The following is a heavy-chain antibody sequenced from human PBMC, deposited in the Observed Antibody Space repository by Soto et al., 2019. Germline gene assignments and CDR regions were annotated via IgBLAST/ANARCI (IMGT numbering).Heavy chain of an antibody. CDR2: ISGGGDTT. V-gene: IGHV3-23*01. CDR3: AKGRGGSGSLTPRVDF. D-gene: IGHD3-10*01. Sequence: EVQLLESGGGLVQPGGSLRLSCAASGFTFKNYAMTWVRQAPGKGLEWVSAISGGGDTTSYADSVKGRFTVSRDGSKNTLSLQMSSLRAEDTALYYCAKGRGGSGSLTPRVDFWGQGTLVTVSS. CDR1: GFTFKNYA. J-gene: IGHJ4*02.